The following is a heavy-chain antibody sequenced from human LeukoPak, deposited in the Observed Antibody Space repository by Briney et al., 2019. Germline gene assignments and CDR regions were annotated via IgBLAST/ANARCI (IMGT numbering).Heavy chain of an antibody. D-gene: IGHD4-17*01. CDR1: GGSISSSSYY. Sequence: PSETLSLTCTVSGGSISSSSYYWGWIRQPPGKGLEWIGSIYYSGSTYYNPSLKSRVTISVDTSKNQFSLKLTSVTAADTAVYYCARGDYGLNEFDYWGQGTLVTVSS. J-gene: IGHJ4*02. CDR2: IYYSGST. CDR3: ARGDYGLNEFDY. V-gene: IGHV4-39*01.